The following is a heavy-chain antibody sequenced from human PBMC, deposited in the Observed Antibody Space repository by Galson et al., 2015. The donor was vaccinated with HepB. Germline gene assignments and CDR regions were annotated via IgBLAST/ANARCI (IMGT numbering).Heavy chain of an antibody. CDR2: ISSSSSYT. CDR3: ARRWAYCGGDCYPYYFDY. D-gene: IGHD2-21*02. Sequence: SLRLSCAASGFTFSDYYMSWIRQAPGKGLEWVSYISSSSSYTNYADSVKGRFTISRDNAKNSLYLQMNSLRAEDTAVYYCARRWAYCGGDCYPYYFDYWGQGTLVTVSS. J-gene: IGHJ4*02. CDR1: GFTFSDYY. V-gene: IGHV3-11*06.